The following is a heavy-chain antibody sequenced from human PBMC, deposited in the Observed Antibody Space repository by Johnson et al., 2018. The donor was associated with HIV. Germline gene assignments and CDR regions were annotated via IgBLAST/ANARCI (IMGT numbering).Heavy chain of an antibody. Sequence: VQLVESGGGVVQPGRSLKLSCAASGFTFSGSAIHWVRQAPGKGLEWVAIISDDVNNKYYADSVKGRFTISRDNSKNTLYLQMNSLRAEDTAVYYCARGPLLWRAFDIWGQGTMVSVSS. J-gene: IGHJ3*02. CDR3: ARGPLLWRAFDI. D-gene: IGHD3-10*01. CDR2: ISDDVNNK. V-gene: IGHV3-30*14. CDR1: GFTFSGSA.